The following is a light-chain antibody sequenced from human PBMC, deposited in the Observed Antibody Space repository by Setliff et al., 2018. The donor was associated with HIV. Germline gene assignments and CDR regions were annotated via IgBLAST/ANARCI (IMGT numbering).Light chain of an antibody. Sequence: QSALAQPASVSGSPGQSITISCTGASSDVGGYNFVSWYQQHPGKAPKLIIYEVSNRPSGVSNRFSGSKSGNTASPTISGLQAEDEADYYCISYTSRITWIFGGGTKVTVL. CDR1: SSDVGGYNF. J-gene: IGLJ2*01. V-gene: IGLV2-14*01. CDR2: EVS. CDR3: ISYTSRITWI.